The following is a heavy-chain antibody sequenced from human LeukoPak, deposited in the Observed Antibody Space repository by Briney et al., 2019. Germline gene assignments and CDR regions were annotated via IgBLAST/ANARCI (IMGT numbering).Heavy chain of an antibody. V-gene: IGHV3-23*01. CDR3: AKDGSSSPYYFDY. Sequence: PGGSLRLSCAASGFTFSSYGMHWVRQAPGKGLEWVSAISGGGGATYYADSVKGRFTISRDNSKNTLYLQMNSLRAEDTAIYYCAKDGSSSPYYFDYWGQGTLVTVPS. J-gene: IGHJ4*02. CDR2: ISGGGGAT. D-gene: IGHD6-13*01. CDR1: GFTFSSYG.